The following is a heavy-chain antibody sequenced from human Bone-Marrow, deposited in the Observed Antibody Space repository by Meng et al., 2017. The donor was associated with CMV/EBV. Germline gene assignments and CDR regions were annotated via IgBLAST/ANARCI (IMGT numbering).Heavy chain of an antibody. CDR3: ARERILENYYYGMDF. D-gene: IGHD3-3*01. J-gene: IGHJ6*02. CDR2: INPSGGST. Sequence: ASVKVSCKASGYTFTSYYMHWVRQAPGQGLEWMGIINPSGGSTSYAQKFQGRVTMTRDTSTSTVYMELSSLRSEDTAVYYCARERILENYYYGMDFWGQGTTVTVSS. CDR1: GYTFTSYY. V-gene: IGHV1-46*01.